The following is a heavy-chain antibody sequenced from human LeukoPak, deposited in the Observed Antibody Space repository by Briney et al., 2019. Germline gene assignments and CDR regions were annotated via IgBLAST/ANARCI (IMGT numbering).Heavy chain of an antibody. Sequence: PGGSLRLSCAASGFTVRYNSMTWVRQAPGKGLEWVSTIYADGTTYYAVSMKGRFTISRDNSKNTLDLQMNSLRAEDTAVYYCARAQLASGTDYWGQGTLVTVSS. CDR2: IYADGTT. D-gene: IGHD3-3*02. V-gene: IGHV3-53*01. CDR3: ARAQLASGTDY. CDR1: GFTVRYNS. J-gene: IGHJ4*02.